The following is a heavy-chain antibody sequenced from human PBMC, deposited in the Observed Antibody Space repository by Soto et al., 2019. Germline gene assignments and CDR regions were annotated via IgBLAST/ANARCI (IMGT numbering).Heavy chain of an antibody. V-gene: IGHV3-48*01. CDR1: GFTFSSYS. CDR2: ISSSSSTI. Sequence: PGGSLRLSCAASGFTFSSYSMNWVRQAPGKGLEWVSYISSSSSTIYYADSVKGRFTISRDNAKNSLYLQMNSLRAEDTAVYYCARDPVYCSSTSCYSDYWGQGTLVTVSS. D-gene: IGHD2-2*02. J-gene: IGHJ4*02. CDR3: ARDPVYCSSTSCYSDY.